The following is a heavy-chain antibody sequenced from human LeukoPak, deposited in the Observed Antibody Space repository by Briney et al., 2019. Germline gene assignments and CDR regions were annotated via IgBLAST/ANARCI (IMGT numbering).Heavy chain of an antibody. CDR2: IFHSGST. V-gene: IGHV4-4*02. D-gene: IGHD2-2*01. J-gene: IGHJ4*02. CDR1: GGSNGASINSPNW. CDR3: ARAPRAYCSTTGSCFQDY. Sequence: PSGTLSLTCAVSGGSNGASINSPNWWSWVRQPPGKGLEWIGEIFHSGSTNYNPSLKSRVTMSVDKSKNQFSLNLTSVTAADTAVYFCARAPRAYCSTTGSCFQDYWGQGTLVTVSS.